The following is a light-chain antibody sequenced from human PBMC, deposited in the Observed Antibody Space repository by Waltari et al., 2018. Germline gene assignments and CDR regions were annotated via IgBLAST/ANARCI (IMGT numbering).Light chain of an antibody. CDR1: QSVGSS. CDR2: DSS. V-gene: IGKV3-11*01. Sequence: IVLTQSPATLSLSPGARATLSARASQSVGSSLVWYQQKPGQSPRLLIYDSSNRATGIPARFSGSGSGTDFSLTISSLEPEDFAVYYCQLHTKSPPMYIFGQGTKLEIQ. J-gene: IGKJ2*01. CDR3: QLHTKSPPMYI.